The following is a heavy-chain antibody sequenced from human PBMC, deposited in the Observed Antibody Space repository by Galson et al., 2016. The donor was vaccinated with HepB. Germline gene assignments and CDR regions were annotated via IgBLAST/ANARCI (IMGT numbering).Heavy chain of an antibody. J-gene: IGHJ4*02. D-gene: IGHD3-16*01. V-gene: IGHV6-1*01. CDR3: ARDFRDYVWGTNRYFDC. CDR1: GDSVPSNSAA. Sequence: CAISGDSVPSNSAAWNWIRQSPSRGLEWLGRTYYRSQWYSDYAVSVKSRITINSDTSKNQFSLHLKSVTPEDTAVYFCARDFRDYVWGTNRYFDCWGQGTLVSVSS. CDR2: TYYRSQWYS.